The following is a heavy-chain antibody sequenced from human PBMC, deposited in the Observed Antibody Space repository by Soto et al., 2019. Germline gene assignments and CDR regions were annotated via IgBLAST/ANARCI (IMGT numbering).Heavy chain of an antibody. Sequence: SETLSLTCAVSGYSISSGYYWGWIRQPPGKGLEWIGSIYHSGSTYYNPSLKSRVTISVDTSKNQFSLKLSSVTAADTAVYYCAIVVAATRVRWFDPWGQGTLVPVSS. V-gene: IGHV4-38-2*01. D-gene: IGHD2-15*01. CDR1: GYSISSGYY. CDR3: AIVVAATRVRWFDP. J-gene: IGHJ5*02. CDR2: IYHSGST.